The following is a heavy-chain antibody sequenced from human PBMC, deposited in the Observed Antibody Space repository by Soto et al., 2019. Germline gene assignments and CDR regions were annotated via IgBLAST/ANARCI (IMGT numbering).Heavy chain of an antibody. Sequence: GGSLRLSCAVSGFTFSSYAMRWVRQAPGKGLEWVSGISGSGGGTYYADSVKGRFTISRDSSQNTLYLQMNSLRAEDTAVYYCARGSGEYYYYGMDVWGQGTTVTVSS. CDR1: GFTFSSYA. CDR3: ARGSGEYYYYGMDV. CDR2: ISGSGGGT. J-gene: IGHJ6*02. V-gene: IGHV3-23*01. D-gene: IGHD2-21*01.